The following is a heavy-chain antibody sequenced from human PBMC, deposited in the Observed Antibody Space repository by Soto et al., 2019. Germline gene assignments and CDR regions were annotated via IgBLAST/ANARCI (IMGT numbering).Heavy chain of an antibody. CDR3: AITSLGYCSGGSCYSGLYYYYGMDV. Sequence: PGESLKLSCKGSGDSFTSYWISWVRQMPGKGLEWVGRIDPSDSYTNYSPSFQGHVTISADKSISTAYLQWSSLKASDTAMYYCAITSLGYCSGGSCYSGLYYYYGMDVWGQGTTVTVSS. D-gene: IGHD2-15*01. V-gene: IGHV5-10-1*01. CDR1: GDSFTSYW. J-gene: IGHJ6*02. CDR2: IDPSDSYT.